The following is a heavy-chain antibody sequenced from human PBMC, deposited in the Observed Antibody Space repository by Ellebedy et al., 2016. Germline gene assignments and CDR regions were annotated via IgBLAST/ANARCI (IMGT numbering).Heavy chain of an antibody. CDR3: ARDLGGNWYFDL. V-gene: IGHV3-53*01. CDR2: IYSGGTT. CDR1: GFTVSSNY. D-gene: IGHD3-16*01. Sequence: GESLKISCAASGFTVSSNYMSWVRQAPGKGLEWVSVIYSGGTTYSADSVKGRFTISRDNSKNTLYLQMNSLRAEDTAVYYCARDLGGNWYFDLWGRGTLVTVSS. J-gene: IGHJ2*01.